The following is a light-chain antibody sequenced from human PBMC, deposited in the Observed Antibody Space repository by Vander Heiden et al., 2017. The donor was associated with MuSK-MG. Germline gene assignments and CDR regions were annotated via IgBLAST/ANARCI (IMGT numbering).Light chain of an antibody. V-gene: IGKV2-28*01. CDR2: LGS. CDR3: RQALQTPFS. J-gene: IGKJ3*01. Sequence: DIVMTQSPLSLPVSPGEPASISCRSSQSLLHSSGYYYVDWYVQKPGQSPQLLIYLGSNRASGVPDRFSGSESGTDFTLKISKVEAEDVGVYYCRQALQTPFSFGHGTKVDIK. CDR1: QSLLHSSGYYY.